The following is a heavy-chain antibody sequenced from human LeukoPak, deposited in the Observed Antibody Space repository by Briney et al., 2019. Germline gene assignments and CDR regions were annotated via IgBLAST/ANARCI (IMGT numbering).Heavy chain of an antibody. Sequence: GGSLRLSCAASGFTFSSYSMNWVRQAPGKGLEWVSSISSSSSYIYYADSVKGRFIISRDNAKNSLYLQMNSLRAEDTAAYYCAREVRWELSAFDIWGQGTMVTVSS. D-gene: IGHD1-26*01. J-gene: IGHJ3*02. CDR2: ISSSSSYI. V-gene: IGHV3-21*01. CDR3: AREVRWELSAFDI. CDR1: GFTFSSYS.